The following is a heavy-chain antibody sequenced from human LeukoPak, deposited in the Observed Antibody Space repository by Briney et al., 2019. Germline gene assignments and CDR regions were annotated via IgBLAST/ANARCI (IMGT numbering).Heavy chain of an antibody. CDR1: GFTFSDYY. D-gene: IGHD2-2*01. J-gene: IGHJ6*02. CDR3: ARVPGYCSSTSCYAPPDGMDV. CDR2: ISSSGSTI. V-gene: IGHV3-11*01. Sequence: GGSLRLSCAASGFTFSDYYMSWIRQAPGKGLEWVSYISSSGSTIYYADSVKGRFTISRDNAKNSLYLQMNSLRAEDTAVYYCARVPGYCSSTSCYAPPDGMDVWGQGTTVTVSS.